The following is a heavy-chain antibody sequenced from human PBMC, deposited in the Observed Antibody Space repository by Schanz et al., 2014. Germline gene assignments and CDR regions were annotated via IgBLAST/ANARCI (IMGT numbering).Heavy chain of an antibody. Sequence: QEQLVESGGGVVQPGRSLRLSCAASGFTFNSYGMHWVRQAPGKGLEWVAFIWYDGSNKYYADSVKGRFTISRDNAKNALYLQMNSLRAEDTAVYYCAKGRMTATNFFDSWGQGTLVTVSS. CDR2: IWYDGSNK. CDR3: AKGRMTATNFFDS. CDR1: GFTFNSYG. D-gene: IGHD1-7*01. V-gene: IGHV3-33*03. J-gene: IGHJ4*02.